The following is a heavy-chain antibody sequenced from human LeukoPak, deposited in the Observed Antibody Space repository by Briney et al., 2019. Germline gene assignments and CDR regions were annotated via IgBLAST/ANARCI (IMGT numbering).Heavy chain of an antibody. CDR1: GGSISSYY. D-gene: IGHD6-13*01. CDR2: IYTSGST. Sequence: SETLSLTCTVSGGSISSYYWSWIRQPAGKGLEWIGRIYTSGSTNYNPSLKSRVTMSVDTSKNQFSLKLSSVTAADTAVHYCARDSDSSSWYGNGAEYFQHWGQGTLVTVSS. J-gene: IGHJ1*01. V-gene: IGHV4-4*07. CDR3: ARDSDSSSWYGNGAEYFQH.